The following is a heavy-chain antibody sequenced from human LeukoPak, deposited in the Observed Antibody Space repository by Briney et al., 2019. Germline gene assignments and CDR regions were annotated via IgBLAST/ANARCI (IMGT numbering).Heavy chain of an antibody. J-gene: IGHJ4*02. Sequence: SETLSLTCTVSVGSISSYYWSWIRQPPGKGLEWIGYIYYSGSTNYNPSLKSRVTISVDTSKNQFSLKLSSVTAADTAVYYCARGYSSSWIDYWGQGTLVTVS. V-gene: IGHV4-59*08. CDR2: IYYSGST. CDR1: VGSISSYY. CDR3: ARGYSSSWIDY. D-gene: IGHD6-13*01.